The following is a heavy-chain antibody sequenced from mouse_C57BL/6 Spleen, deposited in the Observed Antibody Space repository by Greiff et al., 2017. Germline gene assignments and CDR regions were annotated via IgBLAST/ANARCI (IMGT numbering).Heavy chain of an antibody. D-gene: IGHD1-1*01. CDR3: ARRGSSLYYYAMDY. CDR2: ISYDGSN. CDR1: GYSITSGYY. J-gene: IGHJ4*01. Sequence: EVKLQESGPGLVKPSQSLSLTCSVTGYSITSGYYWNWIRQFPGNKLEWMGYISYDGSNNYNPSLKNRISITRDTSKNQFFLKLNSVTTEDTATYYCARRGSSLYYYAMDYWGQGTSVTVSS. V-gene: IGHV3-6*01.